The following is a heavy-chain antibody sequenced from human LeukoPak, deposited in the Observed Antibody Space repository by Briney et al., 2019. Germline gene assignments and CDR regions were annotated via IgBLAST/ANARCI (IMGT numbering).Heavy chain of an antibody. CDR2: IIPIFGTA. J-gene: IGHJ5*02. CDR1: GGTFSSYA. Sequence: GSSVKVSCKASGGTFSSYAISWVRQAPGQGLEWMGGIIPIFGTANYAQKFQGRVTITTDESTSTAYMELSSLRSEDTAVYYCAVRLTTPGDNWFDPWGQGTLVTVSS. CDR3: AVRLTTPGDNWFDP. V-gene: IGHV1-69*05. D-gene: IGHD4/OR15-4a*01.